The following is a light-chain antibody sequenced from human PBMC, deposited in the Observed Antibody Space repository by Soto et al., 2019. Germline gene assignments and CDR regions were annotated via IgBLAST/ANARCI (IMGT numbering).Light chain of an antibody. Sequence: EIMMTQSPVTLSVSPGESATLSCRASQSVSNNLAWYQQKPGQAPRLLIYYASTRATGIPARFSGSGSGTEFTLTISSLQSEDFALYYCQQYNDWPPITFGQGTRLEIK. CDR1: QSVSNN. CDR3: QQYNDWPPIT. V-gene: IGKV3-15*01. J-gene: IGKJ5*01. CDR2: YAS.